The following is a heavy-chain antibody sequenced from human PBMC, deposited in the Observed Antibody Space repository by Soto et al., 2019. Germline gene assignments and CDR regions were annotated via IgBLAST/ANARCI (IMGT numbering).Heavy chain of an antibody. Sequence: QITLKESGPTLVKPTQTLTLTCTFSGFSLSTSGVGVGWIRQPPGKALEWLALIYWDDDKRYSPSLKSRLTITKDTSKNQVVLTMTNMDPVDTATYYCAHTSLMVQGRLNWFDPWGQGTLVTVSS. CDR3: AHTSLMVQGRLNWFDP. CDR1: GFSLSTSGVG. D-gene: IGHD3-10*01. CDR2: IYWDDDK. V-gene: IGHV2-5*02. J-gene: IGHJ5*02.